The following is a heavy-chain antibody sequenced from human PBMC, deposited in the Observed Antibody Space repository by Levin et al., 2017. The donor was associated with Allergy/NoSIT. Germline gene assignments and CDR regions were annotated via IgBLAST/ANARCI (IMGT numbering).Heavy chain of an antibody. J-gene: IGHJ4*02. D-gene: IGHD6-19*01. CDR3: ARGDGVAVAGFPFDY. Sequence: GASVKVSCKASGYTFTSYGISWVRQAPGQGLEWMGWISAYNGNTNYAQKLQGRVTMTTDTSTSTAYMELRSLRSDDTAVYYCARGDGVAVAGFPFDYWGQGTLVTVSS. CDR2: ISAYNGNT. CDR1: GYTFTSYG. V-gene: IGHV1-18*01.